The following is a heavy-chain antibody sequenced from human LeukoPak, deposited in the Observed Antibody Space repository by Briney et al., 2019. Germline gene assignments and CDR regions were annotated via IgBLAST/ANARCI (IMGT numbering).Heavy chain of an antibody. CDR1: GGSISSYY. CDR3: ARRGRNSSGWQDYL. J-gene: IGHJ4*02. Sequence: PSETLSLTCTVSGGSISSYYWSWIRQPPGKGLEWIANICHTGSTNYNPSLSSRVTISIDTAKNQFSLKLASVTAADTAVYYCARRGRNSSGWQDYLWGQGTLVTVSS. CDR2: ICHTGST. V-gene: IGHV4-59*01. D-gene: IGHD6-25*01.